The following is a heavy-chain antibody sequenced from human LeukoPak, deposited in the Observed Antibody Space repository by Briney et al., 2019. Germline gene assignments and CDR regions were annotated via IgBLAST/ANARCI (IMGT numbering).Heavy chain of an antibody. D-gene: IGHD2-2*01. CDR3: ASTERCSTTCPLDY. CDR2: INHSGST. CDR1: GGSSRGYC. Sequence: SETLSLTCAVYGGSSRGYCWSWIRQPPGKGLEWIGEINHSGSTNYNPSLKSRVTISLDTSMKKFSLKLNSVTAAGTAVYYCASTERCSTTCPLDYWGQGTLVTVSS. V-gene: IGHV4-34*01. J-gene: IGHJ4*02.